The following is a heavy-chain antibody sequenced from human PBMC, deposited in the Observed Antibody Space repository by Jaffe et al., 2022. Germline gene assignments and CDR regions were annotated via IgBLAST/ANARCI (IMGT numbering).Heavy chain of an antibody. J-gene: IGHJ3*02. V-gene: IGHV3-30*02. CDR2: IRYDGIE. CDR3: AKDGGYCTDGSCTPPAYFAFDI. CDR1: GFTLSSYG. Sequence: QVQLVESGGGVVQPGGSLRISCAASGFTLSSYGMHWVRQAPGKGLEWVAFIRYDGIEQSADSVKGRFTISRDNSKNTLYLQMNSLRAEDTAMYYCAKDGGYCTDGSCTPPAYFAFDIWGRGTMVTVSS. D-gene: IGHD2-15*01.